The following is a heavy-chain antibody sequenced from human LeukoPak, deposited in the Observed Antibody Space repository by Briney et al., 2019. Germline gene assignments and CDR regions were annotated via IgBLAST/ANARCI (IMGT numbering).Heavy chain of an antibody. CDR3: ARDQLMATALGGWFDP. J-gene: IGHJ5*02. Sequence: GSVKVSFKGSGYTFTSYYMHWVRQAPGQRRERVGIINPSGGSTSYAQKFQGRVTMTRDMSTSTVYMELSSLRSEDTAVYYCARDQLMATALGGWFDPWGQGTLVTVSS. CDR2: INPSGGST. V-gene: IGHV1-46*01. D-gene: IGHD5-24*01. CDR1: GYTFTSYY.